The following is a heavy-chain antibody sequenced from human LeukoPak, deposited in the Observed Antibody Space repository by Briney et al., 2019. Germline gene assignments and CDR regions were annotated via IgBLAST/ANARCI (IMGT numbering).Heavy chain of an antibody. J-gene: IGHJ4*02. CDR1: GFTFSSYS. D-gene: IGHD3-3*01. V-gene: IGHV3-21*01. CDR2: ISSSSSYI. Sequence: GGSLRLSCAASGFTFSSYSMNWVRQAPGKGLEWVSSISSSSSYIYYADSVKGRFTISRDNAKNSLYLQMNSLRAEDTAVYYCALDFWSGCYSDYWGQGTLVTVSS. CDR3: ALDFWSGCYSDY.